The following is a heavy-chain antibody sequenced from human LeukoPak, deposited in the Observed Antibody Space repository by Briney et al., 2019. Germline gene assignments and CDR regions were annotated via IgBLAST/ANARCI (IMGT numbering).Heavy chain of an antibody. D-gene: IGHD3-10*01. CDR3: AREGSRYGSGSYAFDI. V-gene: IGHV4-34*01. CDR1: GGSFSGYY. Sequence: SETLSLTCAVYGGSFSGYYWSWIRQPPGKGLEWIGEINHSGSTNYNPSLKSRVTISVDTSKNQFSLKLSSVTAADTAVYYCAREGSRYGSGSYAFDIWGQGTMVTVSS. J-gene: IGHJ3*02. CDR2: INHSGST.